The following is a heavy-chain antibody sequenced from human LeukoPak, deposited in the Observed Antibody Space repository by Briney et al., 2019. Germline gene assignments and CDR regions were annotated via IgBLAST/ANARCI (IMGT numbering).Heavy chain of an antibody. Sequence: PSETLSLTCTVSGGSISSYYWSWIRQPPGKGLEWIGYIYYSGSTNYNPSLKSRVTISVDTSKNQFSLKLSSVTAADTAVYYCARGIAYYYGSGSFDPWGQGTLVTVSS. CDR2: IYYSGST. CDR1: GGSISSYY. D-gene: IGHD3-10*01. CDR3: ARGIAYYYGSGSFDP. J-gene: IGHJ5*02. V-gene: IGHV4-59*01.